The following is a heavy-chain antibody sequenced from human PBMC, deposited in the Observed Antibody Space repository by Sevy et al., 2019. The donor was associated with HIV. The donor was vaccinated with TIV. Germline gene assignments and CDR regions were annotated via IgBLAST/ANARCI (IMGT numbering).Heavy chain of an antibody. J-gene: IGHJ4*02. CDR3: ARDLRVDLDY. CDR1: GFTFSSYA. V-gene: IGHV3-30*04. Sequence: GGSLRLSCAASGFTFSSYAFHWVRQAPGKGLEWVAVILFDGRKTDYANSVKGRFTISKDNSKNTLHLRMSRLRGDDTAVYYCARDLRVDLDYWGQGTLVTVSS. CDR2: ILFDGRKT.